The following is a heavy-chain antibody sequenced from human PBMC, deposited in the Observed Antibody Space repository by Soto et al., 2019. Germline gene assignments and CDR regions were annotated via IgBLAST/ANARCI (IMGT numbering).Heavy chain of an antibody. Sequence: QVQLVQSGAEVKKPGASVKVSCKTSGFTFTSYCMQWVRQAPGQWLEWMGIINPSGGGTSYAQKFQGRVTMTRDTSTSTAYMEMSSLRYEDTAMYYCATYYCAREGSSGWPFDYWGQGTLVTVSS. D-gene: IGHD6-19*01. V-gene: IGHV1-46*01. CDR3: ATYYCAREGSSGWPFDY. J-gene: IGHJ4*02. CDR2: INPSGGGT. CDR1: GFTFTSYC.